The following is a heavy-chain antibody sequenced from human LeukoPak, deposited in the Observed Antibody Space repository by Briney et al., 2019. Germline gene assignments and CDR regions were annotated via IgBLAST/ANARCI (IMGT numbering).Heavy chain of an antibody. Sequence: GASVKVSCKASGYTFTSYGISWVRQAPGQGLEWMGWISAYNGNTNYAQKFQGRVTITRNTSISTAYMELSSLRSEDTAVYYCARAYCGGDCYSALDYWGQGTLVTVSS. CDR2: ISAYNGNT. CDR1: GYTFTSYG. CDR3: ARAYCGGDCYSALDY. D-gene: IGHD2-21*01. J-gene: IGHJ4*02. V-gene: IGHV1-18*01.